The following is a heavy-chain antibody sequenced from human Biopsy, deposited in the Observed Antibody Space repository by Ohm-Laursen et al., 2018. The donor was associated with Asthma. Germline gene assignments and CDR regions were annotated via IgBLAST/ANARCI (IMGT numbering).Heavy chain of an antibody. CDR2: IKHDVTEE. J-gene: IGHJ1*01. V-gene: IGHV3-7*01. CDR1: GFTFGDYW. D-gene: IGHD3-3*02. CDR3: ARTFHFWSPYHAEHYQL. Sequence: SLRLSCSASGFTFGDYWMSWVRQVPGKGLEWVANIKHDVTEENHVDSLKGRFTISRDNAKNSLYLQMNSLRAEDTAVYYCARTFHFWSPYHAEHYQLWGQGTLVTVSS.